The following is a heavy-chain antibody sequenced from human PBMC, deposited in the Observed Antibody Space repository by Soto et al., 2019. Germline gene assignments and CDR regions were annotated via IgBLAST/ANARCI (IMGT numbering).Heavy chain of an antibody. V-gene: IGHV3-23*01. CDR1: GFTFSSYA. Sequence: GGSLRLSCAASGFTFSSYAMSWVRQAPGKGLEWVSAISGSGGSTYYADSVKGRFTISRDNSKNTLYLQMNSLRAEDTAVYYCAKHKGSGSYYNLPWFDPWGQGTLVTVSS. CDR3: AKHKGSGSYYNLPWFDP. D-gene: IGHD3-10*01. J-gene: IGHJ5*02. CDR2: ISGSGGST.